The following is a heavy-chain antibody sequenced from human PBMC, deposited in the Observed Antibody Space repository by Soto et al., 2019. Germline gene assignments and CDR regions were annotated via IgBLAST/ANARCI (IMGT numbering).Heavy chain of an antibody. V-gene: IGHV3-23*01. J-gene: IGHJ4*02. D-gene: IGHD2-21*02. CDR2: MNGGGGST. CDR3: AKKSETAVPRYYFDL. CDR1: GFTFGSYA. Sequence: PGGSLRLSCAASGFTFGSYAMSWVRQAPGKGLEWVSSMNGGGGSTYYAESVQGRFTISRDNSKNTLYLQMNSLRVEDTAAYYCAKKSETAVPRYYFDLWGQGTLVTVSS.